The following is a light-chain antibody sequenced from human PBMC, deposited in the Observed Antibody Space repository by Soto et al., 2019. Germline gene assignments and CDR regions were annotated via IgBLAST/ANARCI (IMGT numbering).Light chain of an antibody. CDR2: EVS. CDR1: SSDVGGYNY. J-gene: IGLJ1*01. Sequence: QSVLTQPPSASGSPGQSVTISCTGTSSDVGGYNYVSWYQQHPGKAPKLMIYEVSKRPSGVPDRFSGSKSGNTASLTVSGLQADYEDDSSCTSYDASTHHVFGTVTEV. CDR3: TSYDASTHHV. V-gene: IGLV2-8*01.